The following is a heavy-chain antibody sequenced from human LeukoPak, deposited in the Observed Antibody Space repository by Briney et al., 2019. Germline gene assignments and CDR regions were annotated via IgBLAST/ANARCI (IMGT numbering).Heavy chain of an antibody. V-gene: IGHV3-7*01. Sequence: GGSLRLSCAASGFTFSSYWMSWVRQAPGKGLEWVANIKEDGSEIHYVDSVKSRFTISRDNAKNSVYLQMNSLRAEDTSVYYCAREGSGRYVGTGAQSWGQGTLVTVSS. CDR2: IKEDGSEI. CDR1: GFTFSSYW. J-gene: IGHJ5*02. CDR3: AREGSGRYVGTGAQS. D-gene: IGHD6-19*01.